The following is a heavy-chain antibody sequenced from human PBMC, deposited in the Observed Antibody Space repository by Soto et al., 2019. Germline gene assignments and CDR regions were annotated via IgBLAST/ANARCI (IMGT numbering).Heavy chain of an antibody. CDR3: ARDFGSLLWFGEVGWFDP. Sequence: GGSLRLSCAASGFTFSDYYMSWIRQAPGKGLEWVSYISSSGSTIYYAESVKGRITISRDNAKNSLYLQMNSLRAEDTAVFYCARDFGSLLWFGEVGWFDPWGQGTLVTVSS. CDR1: GFTFSDYY. J-gene: IGHJ5*02. CDR2: ISSSGSTI. D-gene: IGHD3-10*01. V-gene: IGHV3-11*01.